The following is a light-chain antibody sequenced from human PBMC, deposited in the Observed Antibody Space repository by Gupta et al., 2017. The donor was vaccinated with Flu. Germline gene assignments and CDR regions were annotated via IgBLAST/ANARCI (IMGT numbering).Light chain of an antibody. Sequence: EIVLTQSPATLSLSPGERATLSCRASQSVRSQLAWYQQKPGQAPRLLIYDTFNRATGIPARFSGSESGTDFTLTISSLQPEDFAIYYCQQRLNWPLTFGGGTKVEIK. J-gene: IGKJ4*01. CDR1: QSVRSQ. CDR3: QQRLNWPLT. V-gene: IGKV3-11*01. CDR2: DTF.